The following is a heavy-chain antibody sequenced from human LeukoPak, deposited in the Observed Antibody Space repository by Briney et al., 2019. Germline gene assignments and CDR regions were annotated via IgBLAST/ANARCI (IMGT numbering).Heavy chain of an antibody. CDR2: IYHSGST. J-gene: IGHJ5*02. D-gene: IGHD1-1*01. Sequence: SETLSLTCTVSGGSISSGGYYWSWIRQPPGKGLEWIGYIYHSGSTYYNPSLKSRVTISVERSKNQFSLKLSSVTAADTAVYYCARVAWNPLFDPWGQGTLVTVSS. V-gene: IGHV4-30-2*01. CDR3: ARVAWNPLFDP. CDR1: GGSISSGGYY.